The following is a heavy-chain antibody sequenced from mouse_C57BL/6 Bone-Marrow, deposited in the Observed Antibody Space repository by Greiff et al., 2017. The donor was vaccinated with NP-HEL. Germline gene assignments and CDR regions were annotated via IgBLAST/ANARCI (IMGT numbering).Heavy chain of an antibody. CDR3: ARGVWLRYFDY. J-gene: IGHJ2*01. CDR1: GYTFTSYW. D-gene: IGHD2-2*01. V-gene: IGHV1-7*01. CDR2: INPSSGYT. Sequence: QVQLKQSGAELAKPGASVKLSCKASGYTFTSYWMHWVKQRPGQGLEWIGYINPSSGYTKYNQKFKDKAALTADKSSSTAYMQLSSLTYEDSAVYYCARGVWLRYFDYWGQGTTLTVSS.